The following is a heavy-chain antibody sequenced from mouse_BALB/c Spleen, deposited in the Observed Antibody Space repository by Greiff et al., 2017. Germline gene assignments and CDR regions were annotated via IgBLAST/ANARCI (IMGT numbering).Heavy chain of an antibody. J-gene: IGHJ2*01. Sequence: VKLQESGAELVKPGASVKLSCKTSGYTFTSYWIQWVKQRPGQGLGWIGEIFPGTGTTYYNEKFKGKATLTIDTSSSTAYMQLSSLTSEDSAVYFCARMANFYFDYWGQGTTLTVSS. CDR1: GYTFTSYW. D-gene: IGHD4-1*01. CDR2: IFPGTGTT. V-gene: IGHV1S132*01. CDR3: ARMANFYFDY.